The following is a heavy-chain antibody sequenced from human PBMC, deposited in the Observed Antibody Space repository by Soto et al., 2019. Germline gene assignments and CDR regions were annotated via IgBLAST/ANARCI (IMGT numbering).Heavy chain of an antibody. J-gene: IGHJ6*03. Sequence: GESLKISCKGSGYSFTSYWIGWVRQMPGKGLEWMGIIYPGDSDTRYSPSFQGQVTISADKSISTAYLQWSSLKASDTAMYYCARGYCSGGSCLPYYIDVWGKGTTVTVSS. CDR3: ARGYCSGGSCLPYYIDV. CDR2: IYPGDSDT. D-gene: IGHD2-15*01. V-gene: IGHV5-51*01. CDR1: GYSFTSYW.